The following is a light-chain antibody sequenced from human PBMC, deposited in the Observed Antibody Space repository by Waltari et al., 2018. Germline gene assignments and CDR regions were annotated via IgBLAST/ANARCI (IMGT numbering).Light chain of an antibody. CDR2: GSR. Sequence: QSVLTQPPSVSGAPGPRVTIPCPWRGSNIGAGYEVQWYQHIPRAAPKLLIYGSRSRPLGVPDRFFGSTSGTSASLAITGLQAEDEADYYCQSYDTSLSVVFGGGTKLTVL. V-gene: IGLV1-40*01. J-gene: IGLJ3*02. CDR1: GSNIGAGYE. CDR3: QSYDTSLSVV.